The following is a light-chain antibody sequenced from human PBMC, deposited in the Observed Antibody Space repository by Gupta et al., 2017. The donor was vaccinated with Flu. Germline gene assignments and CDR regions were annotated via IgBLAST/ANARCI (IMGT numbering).Light chain of an antibody. V-gene: IGKV1-5*03. J-gene: IGKJ2*01. CDR1: QNIPNW. Sequence: IQMTQSPSTLSASVGDRVTIPCRASQNIPNWLAWFQQKPGKAPKLLMCKASMVDNGVPSRFSGSSSQSQFTRIIIRLKTTDFATSYCQQYNGYASTLGEGTKLEMK. CDR3: QQYNGYAST. CDR2: KAS.